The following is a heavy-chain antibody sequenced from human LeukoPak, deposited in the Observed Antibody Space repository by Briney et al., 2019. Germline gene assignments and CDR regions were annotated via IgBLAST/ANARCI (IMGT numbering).Heavy chain of an antibody. Sequence: SETLSLTCNVSGASISNDYWSWIRQPPGQGLEWIGYMYNSGSTKYNPSLKSRVTISVDTSKNQFSLKVTSVTAADTAVYYCARWVWTTVTTNYYYYMDVWGKGTTVTVSS. V-gene: IGHV4-59*08. CDR3: ARWVWTTVTTNYYYYMDV. CDR1: GASISNDY. D-gene: IGHD4-17*01. CDR2: MYNSGST. J-gene: IGHJ6*03.